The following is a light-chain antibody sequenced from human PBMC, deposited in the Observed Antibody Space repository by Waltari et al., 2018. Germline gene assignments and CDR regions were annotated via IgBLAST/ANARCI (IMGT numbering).Light chain of an antibody. CDR1: SSNIGNNS. CDR2: SNN. V-gene: IGLV1-44*01. CDR3: ATWDDSLNGVV. Sequence: SVLTQPPSASGTPGQRVTISCSRSSSNIGNNSVNWYQRLPGTAPKLPIYSNNQRPSGVPDRFSASGSGTSASLAISGLQSEDDGDYYCATWDDSLNGVVFGGGTKLTVL. J-gene: IGLJ2*01.